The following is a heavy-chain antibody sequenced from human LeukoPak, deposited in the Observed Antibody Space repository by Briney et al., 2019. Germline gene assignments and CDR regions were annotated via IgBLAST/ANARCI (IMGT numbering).Heavy chain of an antibody. J-gene: IGHJ4*02. V-gene: IGHV1-2*02. CDR3: ARRSLRSFVFDY. CDR1: GYTFTGYY. CDR2: INPNSGGT. D-gene: IGHD1-26*01. Sequence: GASVKVFCKASGYTFTGYYMHWVRQAPGQGLEWMGWINPNSGGTNYAQKFQGRVTMTRDTSISTAYMELSRLRSDDTAVYYCARRSLRSFVFDYWGQGTLVTVSS.